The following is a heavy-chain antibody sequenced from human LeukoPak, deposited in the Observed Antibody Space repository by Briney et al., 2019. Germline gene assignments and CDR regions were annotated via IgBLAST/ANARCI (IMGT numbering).Heavy chain of an antibody. Sequence: PGASVKVSCKASGGTFSSYAISWVRQAPGQGLEWMGGIIPIFGTANYAQKFQGSVTITTDESTSTAYMELSSLRSEDTAVYYCATYLSGGDLVVVPAAIEYFDYWGQGTLVTVSS. D-gene: IGHD2-2*01. CDR3: ATYLSGGDLVVVPAAIEYFDY. J-gene: IGHJ4*02. CDR2: IIPIFGTA. V-gene: IGHV1-69*05. CDR1: GGTFSSYA.